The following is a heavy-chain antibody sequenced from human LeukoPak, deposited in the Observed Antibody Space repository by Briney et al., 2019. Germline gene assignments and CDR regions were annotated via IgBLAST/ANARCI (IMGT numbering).Heavy chain of an antibody. CDR2: TNPNSGGT. J-gene: IGHJ6*03. D-gene: IGHD3-10*01. V-gene: IGHV1-2*02. CDR3: ARGRSSMVRGYYYYYMDV. Sequence: GASVKVSCKASGYTFTGYYMHWVRQAPGQGLEWMGWTNPNSGGTNYAQKFQGRVTMTRDTSISTAYMELSRLRSDDTAVYYCARGRSSMVRGYYYYYMDVWGKGTTVTVSS. CDR1: GYTFTGYY.